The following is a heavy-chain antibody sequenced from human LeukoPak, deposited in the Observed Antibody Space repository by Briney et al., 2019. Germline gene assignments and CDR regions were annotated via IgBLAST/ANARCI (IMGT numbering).Heavy chain of an antibody. CDR1: GYTFTGSD. D-gene: IGHD1-20*01. CDR2: IHPNSGET. CDR3: ARGSLNGNVDF. V-gene: IGHV1-8*01. Sequence: ASVRVSCKASGYTFTGSDINGVRQAAGKGFEWMGWIHPNSGETGYAHHFQGRITITRDSSTATVFMELSSLRSEDTAMYYCARGSLNGNVDFWGQGNQVTVSS. J-gene: IGHJ4*02.